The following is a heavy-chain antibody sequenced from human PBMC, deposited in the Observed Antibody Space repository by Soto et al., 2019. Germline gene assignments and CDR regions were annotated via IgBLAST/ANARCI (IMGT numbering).Heavy chain of an antibody. CDR3: ARAPGGYCISTSCYGDYYYYGMDV. CDR1: GYTFTSYA. V-gene: IGHV1-3*01. CDR2: INAGIGNT. D-gene: IGHD2-2*01. Sequence: GASVKVSCKASGYTFTSYAMHWVRQAPGQRLEWMGWINAGIGNTKYSQKFQGRVTITRDTSASTAYMELSSLRSEDTAVYYCARAPGGYCISTSCYGDYYYYGMDVWGQGTTVTVSS. J-gene: IGHJ6*02.